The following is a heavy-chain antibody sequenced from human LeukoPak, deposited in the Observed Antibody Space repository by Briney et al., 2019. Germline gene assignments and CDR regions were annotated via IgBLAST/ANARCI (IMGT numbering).Heavy chain of an antibody. Sequence: NTSETLSLTCTVSGGSISSGGYSWSWIRQPPGKGLEWIGYIYHSGSTYYNPSLKSRVTISVDRSKNQFSLKLSSVTAADTAVYYCARDNGDYSDYWGQGTLVTVSS. CDR1: GGSISSGGYS. D-gene: IGHD4-17*01. J-gene: IGHJ4*02. CDR3: ARDNGDYSDY. CDR2: IYHSGST. V-gene: IGHV4-30-2*01.